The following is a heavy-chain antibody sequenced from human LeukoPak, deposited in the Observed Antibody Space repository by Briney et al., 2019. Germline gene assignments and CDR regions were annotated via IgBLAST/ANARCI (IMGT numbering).Heavy chain of an antibody. CDR3: ARDQGLIDPPPYGLDV. CDR2: MIPILDIT. CDR1: GGTFDSYA. Sequence: SVKVSCKASGGTFDSYALTWVRQAPGQALGWMGRMIPILDITIYAQKFQGRVTITADKSTSTAYIELSSLSSEDTAVYYCARDQGLIDPPPYGLDVWGQGTTVTVSS. J-gene: IGHJ6*02. D-gene: IGHD3-16*01. V-gene: IGHV1-69*04.